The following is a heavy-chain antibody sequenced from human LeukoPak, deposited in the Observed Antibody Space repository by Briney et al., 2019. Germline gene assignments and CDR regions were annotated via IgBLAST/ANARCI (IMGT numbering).Heavy chain of an antibody. CDR1: GLPLFCLA. J-gene: IGHJ4*02. V-gene: IGHV3-30*04. Sequence: GGALRHSCSASGLPLFCLAMASVPQARGKGLEWGGNISYDGTYASYAASVRGRFTISRDNSKNTLYLQMNSLRTEDTAVYYCATESSLSNWGLGTLVTVSS. D-gene: IGHD2/OR15-2a*01. CDR2: ISYDGTYA. CDR3: ATESSLSN.